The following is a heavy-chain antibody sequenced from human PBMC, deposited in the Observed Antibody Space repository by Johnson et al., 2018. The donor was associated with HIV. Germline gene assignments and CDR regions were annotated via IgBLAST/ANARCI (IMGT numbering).Heavy chain of an antibody. V-gene: IGHV3-7*03. J-gene: IGHJ3*02. D-gene: IGHD1-26*01. Sequence: EVQLVESGGGLVQPGGSLRLSCAASGFTFSSYWMSWVRQAPGKGLEWVANIKQDGSEKYYVDSVKGRFTISRDNAKNSLYLQMNSLTVEDTALYYCARADREYSGSLDAFHIWGQGTMVTVSS. CDR3: ARADREYSGSLDAFHI. CDR2: IKQDGSEK. CDR1: GFTFSSYW.